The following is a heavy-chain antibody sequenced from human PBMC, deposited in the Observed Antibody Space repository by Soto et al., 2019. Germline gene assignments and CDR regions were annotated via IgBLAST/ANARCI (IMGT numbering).Heavy chain of an antibody. D-gene: IGHD3-3*01. CDR3: ARDFAHFDS. CDR1: GGSFKSGSYS. J-gene: IGHJ4*02. Sequence: SETLSLTCTVSGGSFKSGSYSWSWIRQPPGKGLEWIGYVYHTGRTSYNPSLKSRVSISMDTSKNQFSLNLDSVTAADTAVYFCARDFAHFDSWGQGTLVTVSS. CDR2: VYHTGRT. V-gene: IGHV4-61*01.